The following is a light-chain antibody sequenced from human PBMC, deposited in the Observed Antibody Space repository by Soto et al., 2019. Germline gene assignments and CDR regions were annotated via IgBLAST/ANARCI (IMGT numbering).Light chain of an antibody. V-gene: IGLV1-36*01. Sequence: QSVLTQPPSVSAAPRQRVTISCSGSSSNIGNNAVNWYQQVPGKAPKLLVHFDDRVASGVSDRFSGYKSGTSASLAISDLQSEDDADYYCASWDDSLNGPLFGGGTKLTVL. CDR2: FDD. CDR3: ASWDDSLNGPL. J-gene: IGLJ3*02. CDR1: SSNIGNNA.